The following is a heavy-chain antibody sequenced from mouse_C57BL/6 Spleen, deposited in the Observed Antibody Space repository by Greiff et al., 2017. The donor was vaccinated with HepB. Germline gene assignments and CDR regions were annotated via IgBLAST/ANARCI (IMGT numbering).Heavy chain of an antibody. CDR1: GYAFSSSW. CDR3: ARYGNYYFDY. V-gene: IGHV1-82*01. J-gene: IGHJ2*01. Sequence: VMLVESGPELVKPGASVKISCKASGYAFSSSWMNWVKQRPGKGLEWIGRIYPGDGDTNYNGKFKGKATLTADKSSSTAYIQLSSLTSEDSAVYFCARYGNYYFDYWGQGTTLTVSS. D-gene: IGHD2-1*01. CDR2: IYPGDGDT.